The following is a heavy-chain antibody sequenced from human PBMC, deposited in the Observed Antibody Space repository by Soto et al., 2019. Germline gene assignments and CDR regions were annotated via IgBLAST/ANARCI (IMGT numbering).Heavy chain of an antibody. CDR1: GYSFTSYW. D-gene: IGHD2-15*01. J-gene: IGHJ6*02. CDR3: ARSTRISGYYYGTDV. V-gene: IGHV5-51*01. Sequence: PGESLKISCKGSGYSFTSYWIGWVRQMPGKGLEWMGIIYPGDSDTRYSPSFQGQVTISADRSISTAYLQWSSLKASDTAMYYCARSTRISGYYYGTDVWGQGTTVNVSS. CDR2: IYPGDSDT.